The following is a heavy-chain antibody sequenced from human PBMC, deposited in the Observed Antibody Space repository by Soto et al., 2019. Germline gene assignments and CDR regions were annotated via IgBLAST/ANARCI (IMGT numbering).Heavy chain of an antibody. J-gene: IGHJ4*02. V-gene: IGHV3-66*01. D-gene: IGHD2-15*01. CDR3: VRSFFCSGGSCYSISSH. CDR2: IYSGGGT. CDR1: GFTVSSSD. Sequence: EVQLVESGGGLVQPGGSLRLSCAASGFTVSSSDMSWVRQAPRKGLEWVSVIYSGGGTYYADSVQGRFTISRDNSKNTLYLQMNSLRDEDTAVYYCVRSFFCSGGSCYSISSHWGQGTLVTVSS.